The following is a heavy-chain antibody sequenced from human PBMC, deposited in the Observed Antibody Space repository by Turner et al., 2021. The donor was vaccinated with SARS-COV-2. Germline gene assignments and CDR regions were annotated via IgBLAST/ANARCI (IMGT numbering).Heavy chain of an antibody. J-gene: IGHJ3*02. CDR3: ARQGDYYDSSGYYPDAFDI. Sequence: EVQLVVSGGGLVKPGGSLRLPCAASGFTVSSYTMDWVRQAPGKGLEWVSSSSSSSSYIYYADSVKDRFTISRDNAKNSLYLQMNSLRAEDTAVFYCARQGDYYDSSGYYPDAFDIWGQGTMVTVSS. D-gene: IGHD3-22*01. V-gene: IGHV3-21*01. CDR1: GFTVSSYT. CDR2: SSSSSSYI.